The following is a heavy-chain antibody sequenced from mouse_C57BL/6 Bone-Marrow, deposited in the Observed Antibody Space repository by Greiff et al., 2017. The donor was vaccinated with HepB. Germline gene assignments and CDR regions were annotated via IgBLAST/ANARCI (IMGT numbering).Heavy chain of an antibody. CDR1: GYTFTSYW. Sequence: VQLQQPGAELVKPGASVKLSCKASGYTFTSYWMHWVKQRPGQGLEWIGMIHPNSGSTNYNEKFKSKATLTVDKSSSTAYMQLSSLTSEDSAVYYCARALRYYYAMDYWGQGTSVTVSS. CDR2: IHPNSGST. V-gene: IGHV1-64*01. J-gene: IGHJ4*01. CDR3: ARALRYYYAMDY. D-gene: IGHD1-1*01.